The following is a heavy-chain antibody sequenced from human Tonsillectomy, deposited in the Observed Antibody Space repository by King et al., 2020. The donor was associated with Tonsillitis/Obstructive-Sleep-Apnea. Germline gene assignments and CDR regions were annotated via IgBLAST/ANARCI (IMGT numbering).Heavy chain of an antibody. Sequence: VQLVESGAEVKKPGASVKVSCKASGYTFSSHYMHWVRQAPGQGLEWMGIINPSGGSTTYAQKFQGRVTMTRDTSTSTVYMELSSLRSEDTAVYYCAREYYDSSGYYYVRGYYYYYYMDVWGKGTTVTVSS. CDR2: INPSGGST. CDR1: GYTFSSHY. J-gene: IGHJ6*03. CDR3: AREYYDSSGYYYVRGYYYYYYMDV. V-gene: IGHV1-46*01. D-gene: IGHD3-22*01.